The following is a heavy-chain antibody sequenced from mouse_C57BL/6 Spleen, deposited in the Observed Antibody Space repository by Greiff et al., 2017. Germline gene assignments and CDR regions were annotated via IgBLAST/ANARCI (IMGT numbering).Heavy chain of an antibody. J-gene: IGHJ2*01. CDR1: GYTFTSYT. CDR3: ARYGNKDY. V-gene: IGHV1-4*01. CDR2: INPSSGYT. Sequence: VTLMESGAELARPGASVKMSCKASGYTFTSYTMHWVKQRPGQGLEWIGYINPSSGYTKYNQKFKDKATLTADKSSSTAYMQLSSLTSEDSAVYYCARYGNKDYWGQGTTLTVSS. D-gene: IGHD1-1*01.